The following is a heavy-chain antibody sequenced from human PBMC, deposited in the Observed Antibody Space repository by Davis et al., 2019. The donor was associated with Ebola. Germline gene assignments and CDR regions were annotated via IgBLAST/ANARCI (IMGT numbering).Heavy chain of an antibody. V-gene: IGHV3-23*01. CDR3: AKVIGGATTPGFDY. CDR1: GFTFSSYA. CDR2: ISGSGGST. Sequence: GESLKISCAASGFTFSSYAMSWVRQAPGKGLEWVSAISGSGGSTYYADSVKGRFTISRDNSKNTLYLQMNSLRAEDTAVYYCAKVIGGATTPGFDYWGQGTLVTVSS. J-gene: IGHJ4*02. D-gene: IGHD1-26*01.